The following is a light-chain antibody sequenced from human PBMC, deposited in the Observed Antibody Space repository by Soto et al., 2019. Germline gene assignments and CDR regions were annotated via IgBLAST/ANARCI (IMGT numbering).Light chain of an antibody. CDR2: RNN. V-gene: IGLV1-47*01. Sequence: QSVLTQPPSSSGTPGQRVTISCSGSISNIGSNPVYWHQQLPVTAPKLLIFRNNQRPSGVPDRFFDSKSGTSASLAISGLRYDDEAYYYCAAWDDRLSVYVFGTGTKVTVL. J-gene: IGLJ1*01. CDR3: AAWDDRLSVYV. CDR1: ISNIGSNP.